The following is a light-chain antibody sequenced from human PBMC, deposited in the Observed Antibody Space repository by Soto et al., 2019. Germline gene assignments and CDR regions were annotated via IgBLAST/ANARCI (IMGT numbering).Light chain of an antibody. J-gene: IGKJ4*01. Sequence: DIPLTQSPSFLSASVGDRVTITCRASQGISSYLAWYHQKPGKAPKLLIYAASTLQSGVPSRFSGSGSGTEFTLIISSLQPEDFATYYCQQLNSYPFLTFGGGTKVEIK. CDR3: QQLNSYPFLT. CDR2: AAS. CDR1: QGISSY. V-gene: IGKV1-9*01.